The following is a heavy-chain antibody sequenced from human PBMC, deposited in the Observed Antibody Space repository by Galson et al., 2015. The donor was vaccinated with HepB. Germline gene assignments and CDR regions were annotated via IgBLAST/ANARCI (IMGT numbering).Heavy chain of an antibody. Sequence: QSGAEVKQPGESLTISCKGSGYSFANYWIGWVRQMPGKGLEWMGLIYPGDAGATYSPSFRGQVTISADKSISTAYLQWSSLEASDTAMYYCARLPGSRGYHTIIDAFDIWGQGTMVTVSS. CDR2: IYPGDAGA. CDR1: GYSFANYW. CDR3: ARLPGSRGYHTIIDAFDI. J-gene: IGHJ3*02. V-gene: IGHV5-51*01. D-gene: IGHD3-10*01.